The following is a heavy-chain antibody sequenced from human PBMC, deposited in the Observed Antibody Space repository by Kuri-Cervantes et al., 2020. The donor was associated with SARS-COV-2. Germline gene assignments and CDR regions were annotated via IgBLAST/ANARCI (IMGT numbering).Heavy chain of an antibody. CDR1: GYTFTSYY. Sequence: ASVKVSCKASGYTFTSYYMHWVRQAPGQGLEWMGWISAYNGNTNYAQKLQGRVAMTTDTSTSTAYMELRSLRSDDTAVYYCARYCGGKRPYFDYWGQGTLVTVSS. D-gene: IGHD2-15*01. CDR3: ARYCGGKRPYFDY. V-gene: IGHV1-18*04. J-gene: IGHJ4*02. CDR2: ISAYNGNT.